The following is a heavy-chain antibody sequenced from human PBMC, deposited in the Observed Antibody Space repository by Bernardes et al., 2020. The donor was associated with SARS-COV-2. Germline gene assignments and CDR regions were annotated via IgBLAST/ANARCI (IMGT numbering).Heavy chain of an antibody. CDR2: ISGDSTYI. D-gene: IGHD2-2*03. J-gene: IGHJ6*02. CDR1: GFTFSNSN. V-gene: IGHV3-21*01. CDR3: ARFGYCTTNSCPTMAYYYYYYGMDV. Sequence: GGSLRLSCAASGFTFSNSNMNWVRQAPGKGLEWVSSISGDSTYIYFADSVKGRFTISRDNAKNSLYLQMNSLSAEDTAVYYCARFGYCTTNSCPTMAYYYYYYGMDVWGPGTTVTVSS.